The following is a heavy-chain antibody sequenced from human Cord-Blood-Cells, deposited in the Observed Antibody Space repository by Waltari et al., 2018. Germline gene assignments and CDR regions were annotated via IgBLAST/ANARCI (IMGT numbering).Heavy chain of an antibody. J-gene: IGHJ4*02. CDR2: IYPGDSDT. V-gene: IGHV5-51*01. D-gene: IGHD2-8*01. CDR3: ARQSAYCTNGVCYGDY. CDR1: GYSFTSYW. Sequence: EVQLVQSGAEVKQPGESLKISCKGSGYSFTSYWIGGVRQMPGKGLEWMGIIYPGDSDTRYRPSFQGQVTISADKSISTAYLQWSSLKASDTAMYYCARQSAYCTNGVCYGDYWGQGTLVTVSS.